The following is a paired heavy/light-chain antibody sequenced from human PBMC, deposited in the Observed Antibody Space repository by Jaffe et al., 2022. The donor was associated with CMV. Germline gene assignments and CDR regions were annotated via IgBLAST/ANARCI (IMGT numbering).Light chain of an antibody. CDR3: CSYAGSDTFVA. CDR2: AVT. J-gene: IGLJ2*01. V-gene: IGLV2-23*02. CDR1: SSDVGGYNL. Sequence: QSALTQPASVSGSPGQSITISCTGTSSDVGGYNLVSWYQHHPGKAPQLMIYAVTKRPSGVSNRFSGSRSGNTASLTISGLQPEDEADYYCCSYAGSDTFVAFGGGTKLTVL.
Heavy chain of an antibody. CDR2: IYSEGSGGTT. D-gene: IGHD5-12*01. CDR3: TRDRRDGYRLRFES. CDR1: GFTVSDNY. J-gene: IGHJ4*02. V-gene: IGHV3-53*02. Sequence: EVQLVETGGGFIQPGGSLRLSCAASGFTVSDNYMSWVRQAPGKGLEWVSVIYSEGSGGTTYYADSVKGRFTVSRDSSDNTFYLQMNSLRAEDTAVYHCTRDRRDGYRLRFESWGQGTLVTVSS.